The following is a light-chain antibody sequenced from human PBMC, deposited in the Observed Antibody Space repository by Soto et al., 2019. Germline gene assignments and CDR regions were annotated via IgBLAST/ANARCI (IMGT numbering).Light chain of an antibody. CDR3: QQYGSSQS. J-gene: IGKJ1*01. V-gene: IGKV3-20*01. Sequence: EIVLTQSPGTLSLSPGERATLSCRASQSVSSSYLAWYQQKPGQAPRLLIYGASSRATGIPDRFSGSGSGTDFTLTISRVEPEDLAVYYCQQYGSSQSFGQGTKVEIE. CDR1: QSVSSSY. CDR2: GAS.